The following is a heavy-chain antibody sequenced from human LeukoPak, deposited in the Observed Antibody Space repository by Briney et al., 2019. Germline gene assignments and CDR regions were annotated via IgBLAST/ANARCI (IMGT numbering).Heavy chain of an antibody. CDR3: ASFYCSGGSCYQYFSYYYMDV. CDR2: INHSGST. V-gene: IGHV4-34*01. CDR1: GGSFSGYY. Sequence: NPSETLSLTCAVYGGSFSGYYWSWIRQPPGKGLEWIGEINHSGSTNYNPSLKSRVTISVDTSKNQFSLKLNSVTAADTAVYYCASFYCSGGSCYQYFSYYYMDVWGKGTTVTISS. D-gene: IGHD2-15*01. J-gene: IGHJ6*03.